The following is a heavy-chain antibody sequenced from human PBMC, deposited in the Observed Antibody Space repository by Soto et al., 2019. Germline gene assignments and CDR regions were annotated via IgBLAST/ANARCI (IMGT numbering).Heavy chain of an antibody. CDR3: STRAYDTNGYYRFDP. D-gene: IGHD3-22*01. V-gene: IGHV4-34*01. Sequence: SDTLSLTCAVYGGSFSGHSWTWIRQSPGKGLEWIGDINHGGRVNYSPSLKSRVTISLDTSKNQFSLTLSAVTAADTGMYYCSTRAYDTNGYYRFDPWGQGTLVTDYS. J-gene: IGHJ5*01. CDR2: INHGGRV. CDR1: GGSFSGHS.